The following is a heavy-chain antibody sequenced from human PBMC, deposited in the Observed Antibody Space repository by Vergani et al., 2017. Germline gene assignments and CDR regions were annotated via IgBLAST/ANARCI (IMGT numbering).Heavy chain of an antibody. Sequence: EVQLLESGGGLVQRGGSLSLSCVASGFTFSSYAMSWVRQAPGKGLEWVSAISGSGVSTYYADSVKGRFTISRDNSKNTLYLQMNSLRAEDTAVYYCAKDGGNTYYDFWSGYYNDAFDIWGQGTMVTVSS. CDR3: AKDGGNTYYDFWSGYYNDAFDI. CDR2: ISGSGVST. V-gene: IGHV3-23*01. CDR1: GFTFSSYA. J-gene: IGHJ3*02. D-gene: IGHD3-3*01.